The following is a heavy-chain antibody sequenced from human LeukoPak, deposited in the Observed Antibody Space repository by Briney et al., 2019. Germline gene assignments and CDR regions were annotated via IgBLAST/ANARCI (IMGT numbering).Heavy chain of an antibody. V-gene: IGHV3-11*04. CDR3: ARDARSGYDQYYFDY. CDR2: ISSSGSAI. D-gene: IGHD5-12*01. J-gene: IGHJ4*02. CDR1: GFTFSDYY. Sequence: SGGSLRLSCAASGFTFSDYYMSWIRQAPGKGLEWVSYISSSGSAIYYADSVKGRFTISRDNAKNSLYLQMNSLRAEDTAVYYCARDARSGYDQYYFDYWGQGTLVTVSS.